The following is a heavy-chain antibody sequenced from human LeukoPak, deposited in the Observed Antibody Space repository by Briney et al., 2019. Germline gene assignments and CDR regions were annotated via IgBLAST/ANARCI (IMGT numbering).Heavy chain of an antibody. CDR3: AREVRGYCSGGSCYPYFDY. CDR1: GFTVSSNY. CDR2: IYRGGST. J-gene: IGHJ4*02. Sequence: GGSLRLSCAASGFTVSSNYMSWVRQAPGKGLEWVSVIYRGGSTYYADSVKGRFTISRDNSKNTLYLQMNSLRAEDTAVYYCAREVRGYCSGGSCYPYFDYWGQGTLVTASA. V-gene: IGHV3-53*01. D-gene: IGHD2-15*01.